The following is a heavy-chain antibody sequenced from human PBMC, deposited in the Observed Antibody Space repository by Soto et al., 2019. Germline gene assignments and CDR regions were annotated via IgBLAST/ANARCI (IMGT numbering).Heavy chain of an antibody. CDR2: TIPLFGTT. Sequence: QVQLVQSGVEVNKPGSSVMVSCKASGDTFKNSVISWVRQSPGQGLEWMGGTIPLFGTTDYAQKFQGRLTITTDESTTTAYMEVSRLTSEDTAVYYCVAELDFGKLSVVWGQGTTVIVSS. J-gene: IGHJ6*02. CDR3: VAELDFGKLSVV. V-gene: IGHV1-69*01. CDR1: GDTFKNSV. D-gene: IGHD3-10*01.